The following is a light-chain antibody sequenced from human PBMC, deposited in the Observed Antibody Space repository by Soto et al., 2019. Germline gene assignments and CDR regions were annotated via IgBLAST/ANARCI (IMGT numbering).Light chain of an antibody. CDR3: QQYGSPFT. CDR1: QSVSSSY. V-gene: IGKV3-20*01. J-gene: IGKJ3*01. CDR2: GAS. Sequence: EIVLTQSPGTLSLSPGERATLSCRASQSVSSSYLAWYQQKPGQAPRLLIYGASSRATGIPDRFSGSGSGTDFTLTISRLEPEDFAVYYCQQYGSPFTFGPGTKVYIK.